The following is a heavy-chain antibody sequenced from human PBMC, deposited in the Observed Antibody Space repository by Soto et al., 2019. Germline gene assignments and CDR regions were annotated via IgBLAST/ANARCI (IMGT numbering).Heavy chain of an antibody. D-gene: IGHD3-3*01. J-gene: IGHJ5*02. CDR3: ARSGYYDFWSGPNPSGTNWFDP. CDR1: GYTFTSYG. CDR2: ISAYNGNT. Sequence: ASVKVSCKASGYTFTSYGISWVRQAPGQGLEWMGWISAYNGNTNYAQKLQGRVTMTTDTSTSTAYMELRSLRSDDTAVYYWARSGYYDFWSGPNPSGTNWFDPWGQGTLVTVSS. V-gene: IGHV1-18*01.